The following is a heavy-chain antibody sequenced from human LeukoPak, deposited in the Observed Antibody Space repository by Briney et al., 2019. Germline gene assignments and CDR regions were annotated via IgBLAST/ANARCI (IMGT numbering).Heavy chain of an antibody. CDR1: GLTFSDYY. V-gene: IGHV3-11*01. D-gene: IGHD2-21*01. CDR2: ISSSGSTI. J-gene: IGHJ3*02. CDR3: ARDAVVVIATSGSDDAFDI. Sequence: PGGSLRLSCAASGLTFSDYYMSWIRQAPGKGLEWVSYISSSGSTIYYADSVKGRFTISRDNAKNSLYLQMNSLRAEDTAVYYCARDAVVVIATSGSDDAFDIWGQGTMVTVSS.